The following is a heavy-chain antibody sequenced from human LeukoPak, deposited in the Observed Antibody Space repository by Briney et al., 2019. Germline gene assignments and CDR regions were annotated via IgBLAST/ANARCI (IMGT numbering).Heavy chain of an antibody. D-gene: IGHD6-19*01. Sequence: PGGSLRLSCAASGFTFSSSAMSWVRQAPGKGLEWVSNISGSGSGGSTYYADSVKGRFTISRDNSKSTLYLQMNSLRAEDTALYYCAKDQSSGWPNYFDYWGQGTLVTVSS. V-gene: IGHV3-23*01. J-gene: IGHJ4*02. CDR1: GFTFSSSA. CDR3: AKDQSSGWPNYFDY. CDR2: ISGSGSGGST.